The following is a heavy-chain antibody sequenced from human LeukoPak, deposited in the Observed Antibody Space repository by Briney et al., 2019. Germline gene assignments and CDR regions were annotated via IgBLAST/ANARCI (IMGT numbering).Heavy chain of an antibody. J-gene: IGHJ3*02. V-gene: IGHV1-69*05. CDR3: ARVATYYYDSSGSNDAFDI. CDR2: IIPIFGTA. D-gene: IGHD3-22*01. CDR1: GGTFISYA. Sequence: SVKVSCKASGGTFISYAISRVQQAPGQGLEWMGGIIPIFGTANYAQKFQGRVTITTDESTSTAYMELSSLRSEDTAVYYCARVATYYYDSSGSNDAFDIWGQGTMVTVSS.